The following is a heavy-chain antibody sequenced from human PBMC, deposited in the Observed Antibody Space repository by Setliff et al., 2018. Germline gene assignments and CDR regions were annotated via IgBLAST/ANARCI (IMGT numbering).Heavy chain of an antibody. Sequence: SETLSLTCTVSGGSISSYHWSWIRQPAGKGLEWIGHIYIGGSANYNPSLKSRVTMSIDTSKNQFSLKLNSVTAADMAAYYCAREQWLDPPGYYYMDVWAKGTTVTVSS. D-gene: IGHD6-19*01. CDR1: GGSISSYH. V-gene: IGHV4-4*07. J-gene: IGHJ6*03. CDR2: IYIGGSA. CDR3: AREQWLDPPGYYYMDV.